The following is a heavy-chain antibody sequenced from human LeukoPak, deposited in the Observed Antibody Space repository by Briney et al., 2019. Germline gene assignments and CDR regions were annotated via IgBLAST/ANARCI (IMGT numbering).Heavy chain of an antibody. Sequence: SVKVSCKASGGTFSSYAISWVRQAPGQGLEWMGGIIPIFGTANYAQKFQGRVTITADESTSTAYMELSSLRSEDTAVYYCARVVTHFWSADHWGQGTLVTVSS. J-gene: IGHJ5*02. CDR3: ARVVTHFWSADH. V-gene: IGHV1-69*01. D-gene: IGHD3-3*02. CDR2: IIPIFGTA. CDR1: GGTFSSYA.